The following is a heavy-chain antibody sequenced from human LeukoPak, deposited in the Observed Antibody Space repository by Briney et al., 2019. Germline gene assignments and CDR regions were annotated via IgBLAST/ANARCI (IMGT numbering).Heavy chain of an antibody. D-gene: IGHD2/OR15-2a*01. CDR1: GDTFRDFG. Sequence: GASVKVSCKASGDTFRDFGVHWGRQAPGHGREWMGWISAYNDNTNYARNFQDRVAMTTDTSTSTAYMELRSLISDDPAVYYCARGHLQYHLLYLLDYWGLGTLLPVSS. V-gene: IGHV1-18*01. CDR3: ARGHLQYHLLYLLDY. J-gene: IGHJ4*02. CDR2: ISAYNDNT.